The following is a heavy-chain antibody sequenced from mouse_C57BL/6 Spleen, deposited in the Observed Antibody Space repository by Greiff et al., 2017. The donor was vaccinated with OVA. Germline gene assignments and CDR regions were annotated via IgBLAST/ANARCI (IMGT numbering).Heavy chain of an antibody. V-gene: IGHV5-12*01. CDR2: ISNGGGST. CDR3: ARQSEEEFGWYFEV. Sequence: EVKLVESGGGLVQPGGSLKLSCAASGFTFSDYYMYWVRQTPEKRLEWVAYISNGGGSTYYPDTVKGRFTFSRDNGKNTLYLQMGRLKSEDTAMYYCARQSEEEFGWYFEVWSTGTTGTVSS. J-gene: IGHJ1*03. CDR1: GFTFSDYY.